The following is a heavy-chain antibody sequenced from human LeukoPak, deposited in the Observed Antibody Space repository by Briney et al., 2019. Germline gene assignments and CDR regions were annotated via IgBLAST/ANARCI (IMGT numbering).Heavy chain of an antibody. CDR2: INSDGSST. CDR1: GFTFSSYW. Sequence: GGSLRLSCAASGFTFSSYWMHWVRQAPGKGLVWVSRINSDGSSTSYADSVKGRFTISRDNSKNTLYLQMYSLRAEDTALYYCAKGDRGVLIIPSTEFDYWGQGTLVTVSS. CDR3: AKGDRGVLIIPSTEFDY. V-gene: IGHV3-74*01. D-gene: IGHD3-9*01. J-gene: IGHJ4*02.